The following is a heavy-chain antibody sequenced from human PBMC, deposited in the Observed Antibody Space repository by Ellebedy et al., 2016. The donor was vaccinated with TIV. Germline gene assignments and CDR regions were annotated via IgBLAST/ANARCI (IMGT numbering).Heavy chain of an antibody. Sequence: GGSLRLSXAASGFTFNSYSMNWVRQAPGKGLEWVSYISGSSLSIYYADSVKGRFTISRDNAKNSLYLQMHSLRDGDTAVYYCARCRAAAYYYGLDVWGQGTTVTVSS. CDR2: ISGSSLSI. J-gene: IGHJ6*02. D-gene: IGHD2-15*01. CDR3: ARCRAAAYYYGLDV. CDR1: GFTFNSYS. V-gene: IGHV3-48*02.